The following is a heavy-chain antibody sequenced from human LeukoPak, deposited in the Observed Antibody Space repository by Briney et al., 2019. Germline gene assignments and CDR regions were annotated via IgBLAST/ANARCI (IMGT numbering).Heavy chain of an antibody. CDR3: ARRGYPVYYYYMDV. CDR1: GYTFTSYG. J-gene: IGHJ6*03. CDR2: ISAYNGNT. D-gene: IGHD5-12*01. Sequence: ASVKVSCKASGYTFTSYGISWVRQAPGQGLEWMGWISAYNGNTNYAQKLQGRVTMTTDTSTTTAYMELRSLRSDDTAVYYCARRGYPVYYYYMDVWGKGTTVTISS. V-gene: IGHV1-18*01.